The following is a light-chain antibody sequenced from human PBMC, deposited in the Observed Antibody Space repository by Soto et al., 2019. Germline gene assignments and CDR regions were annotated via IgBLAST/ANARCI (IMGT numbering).Light chain of an antibody. CDR3: QQRDDWVS. J-gene: IGKJ4*01. V-gene: IGKV3D-20*02. CDR1: QSVSSSY. CDR2: GAS. Sequence: EIVLTQSPGTLSLSPGERATLSCRASQSVSSSYLAWYQQKPGQAPRLLIYGASSRATGIPDRFSGSGSGTDFTLTISRLEPEDFAVYYCQQRDDWVSSGGGTKVDIK.